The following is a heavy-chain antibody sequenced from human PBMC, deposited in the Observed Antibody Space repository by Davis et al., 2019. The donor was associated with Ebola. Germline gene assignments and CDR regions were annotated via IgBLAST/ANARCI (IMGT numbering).Heavy chain of an antibody. Sequence: AASVKVSCKASGYTFTSYYMHWVRQAPGQGLEWMGIINSSGGSTSYAQKFQGRVTMTRDTSTSTVYMELSSLRSEDTAVYYCARELVPAAIPPYYYYGMDVWGQGTTVTVSS. J-gene: IGHJ6*02. D-gene: IGHD2-2*02. CDR2: INSSGGST. V-gene: IGHV1-46*01. CDR3: ARELVPAAIPPYYYYGMDV. CDR1: GYTFTSYY.